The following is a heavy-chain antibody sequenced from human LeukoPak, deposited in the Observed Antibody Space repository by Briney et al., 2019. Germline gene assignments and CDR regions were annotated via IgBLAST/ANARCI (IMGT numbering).Heavy chain of an antibody. CDR1: GGSISSSSYY. V-gene: IGHV4-39*01. D-gene: IGHD3-3*01. CDR2: IYYSGST. CDR3: ARRDDFLNWFDP. Sequence: PSETLSLTCTVSGGSISSSSYYWGWIRQPPGKGLEWIGSIYYSGSTYYNPSLKSRVTISVDTSKNQFSLKLSSVTAADPAVYYCARRDDFLNWFDPWGQGTLVIVSS. J-gene: IGHJ5*02.